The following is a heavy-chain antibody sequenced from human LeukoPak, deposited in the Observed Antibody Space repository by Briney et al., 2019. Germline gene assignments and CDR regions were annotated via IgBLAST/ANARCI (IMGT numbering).Heavy chain of an antibody. Sequence: GGCLRLSCAAPGFSFRRCTLSWVRQALGTRLEWVSGVRCGGSNTYYADSVKGRFTISRDNSKNTLSLQMDSLRAEDTAVYYCAKGSNYGGYSITYFDVWGQGSLVTVSS. CDR1: GFSFRRCT. J-gene: IGHJ4*02. CDR2: VRCGGSNT. D-gene: IGHD4-23*01. V-gene: IGHV3-23*01. CDR3: AKGSNYGGYSITYFDV.